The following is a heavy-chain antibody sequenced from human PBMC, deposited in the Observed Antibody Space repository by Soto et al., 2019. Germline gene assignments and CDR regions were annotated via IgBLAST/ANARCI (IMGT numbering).Heavy chain of an antibody. D-gene: IGHD2-8*01. V-gene: IGHV4-39*01. CDR2: FYYSGSP. Sequence: PSETLSLTCTVSGGSVSSNSYSWGWIRQPPGKGLEWIGGFYYSGSPYYNPSLMSRVTMSVDTSKNQFSLNLNSVTAADTAVYYCYINGFWGQGTLVTVS. J-gene: IGHJ1*01. CDR1: GGSVSSNSYS. CDR3: YINGF.